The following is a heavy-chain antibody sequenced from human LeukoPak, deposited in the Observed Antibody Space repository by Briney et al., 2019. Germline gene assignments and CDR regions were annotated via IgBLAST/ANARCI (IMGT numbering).Heavy chain of an antibody. D-gene: IGHD5-12*01. CDR1: GGTFSSYA. CDR3: ARTFGGRVYSGYGGGGFGY. CDR2: IIPIFGTA. Sequence: ASVKVSCKASGGTFSSYAISWVRQSPGQGLEWMGGIIPIFGTANYAQKFQGRVTITTDESTSTAYMELSSLRSEDTAVYYCARTFGGRVYSGYGGGGFGYWGQGTLVTVSS. J-gene: IGHJ4*02. V-gene: IGHV1-69*05.